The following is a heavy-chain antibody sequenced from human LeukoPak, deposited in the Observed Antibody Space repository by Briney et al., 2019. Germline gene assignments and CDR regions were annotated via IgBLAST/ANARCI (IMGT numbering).Heavy chain of an antibody. J-gene: IGHJ4*02. V-gene: IGHV3-7*01. CDR1: GFTFSSYW. CDR2: IKQDGSEK. CDR3: ARDLYCSGDSCYSGLKY. Sequence: GGSLRLSCAASGFTFSSYWMSWVRQAPGKGLEWVANIKQDGSEKYYVDSVKGRFTISRDNAKNSLYLQMNSLRAEDTAVYYCARDLYCSGDSCYSGLKYWGQGTLVTVSS. D-gene: IGHD2-15*01.